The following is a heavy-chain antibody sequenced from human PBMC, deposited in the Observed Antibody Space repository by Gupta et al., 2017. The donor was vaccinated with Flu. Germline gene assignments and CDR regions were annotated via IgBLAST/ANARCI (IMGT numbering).Heavy chain of an antibody. CDR1: GFTFSSYG. D-gene: IGHD6-19*01. CDR2: ISYDGSNK. CDR3: RAAVAGLPFDY. V-gene: IGHV3-30*03. J-gene: IGHJ4*02. Sequence: QVQLVESGGGVVQPGRSLRLSCAASGFTFSSYGMHWVRQAPGKGLEWVAVISYDGSNKYYADSVKGRFTISRDNSKNTLYLQMNSLRAEDTAVYYCRAAVAGLPFDYWGQGTLVTVSS.